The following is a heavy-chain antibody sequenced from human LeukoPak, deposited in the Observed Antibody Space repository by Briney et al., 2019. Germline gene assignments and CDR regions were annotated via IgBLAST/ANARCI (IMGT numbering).Heavy chain of an antibody. J-gene: IGHJ1*01. CDR3: ARDRLAYCGGDCQTEYSQH. Sequence: GGSLRLSCAASGFTFSSYAMHWVRQAPGKGLEWVAVISYDGSNKYYADSVKGRFTISRDNSKNTLYLQMNSLRAEDTAVYYCARDRLAYCGGDCQTEYSQHWGQGTLVTVSS. CDR2: ISYDGSNK. CDR1: GFTFSSYA. V-gene: IGHV3-30-3*01. D-gene: IGHD2-21*02.